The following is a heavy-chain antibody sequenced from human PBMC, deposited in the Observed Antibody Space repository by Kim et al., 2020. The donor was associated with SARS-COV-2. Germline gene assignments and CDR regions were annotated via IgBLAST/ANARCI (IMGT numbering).Heavy chain of an antibody. CDR1: GFTFSNAW. CDR3: TTFLRYFDWLAVKYYYYGMDV. CDR2: IKSKTDGGTT. D-gene: IGHD3-9*01. J-gene: IGHJ6*02. V-gene: IGHV3-15*01. Sequence: GGSLRLSCAASGFTFSNAWMSWVRQAPGKGLEWVGRIKSKTDGGTTDYAAPVKGRFTISRDDSKNTLYLQMNSLKTEDTAVYYCTTFLRYFDWLAVKYYYYGMDVWGQGTTVTVSS.